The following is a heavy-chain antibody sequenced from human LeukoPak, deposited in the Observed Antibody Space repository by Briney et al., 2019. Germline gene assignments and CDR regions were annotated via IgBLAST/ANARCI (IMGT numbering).Heavy chain of an antibody. V-gene: IGHV1-58*01. J-gene: IGHJ6*02. Sequence: SVKVSCKASGFTFSISAVQWVRQARGQRLEWIGWIVVGSGNTNYAQKFQERVTITRDMSTSTAYMELSSLRSEDTAVYYCAADVPAYCSGGSCSLTYYYGMDVWGQGTTVTVSS. D-gene: IGHD2-15*01. CDR3: AADVPAYCSGGSCSLTYYYGMDV. CDR1: GFTFSISA. CDR2: IVVGSGNT.